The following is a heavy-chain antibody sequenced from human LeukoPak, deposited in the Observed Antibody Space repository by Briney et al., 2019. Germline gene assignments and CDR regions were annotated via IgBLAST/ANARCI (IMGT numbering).Heavy chain of an antibody. V-gene: IGHV4-59*12. D-gene: IGHD3-10*01. CDR1: GGSISSYY. J-gene: IGHJ5*02. CDR2: IYYSGST. Sequence: PSETLSLTCTVSGGSISSYYWSWIRQPPGKGLEWIGYIYYSGSTNYNPSLKSRVTISVDTSKNQFSLKLSSVTAADTAVYYCARDSVEPEGFGELLSNWFDPWGQGTLVTVSS. CDR3: ARDSVEPEGFGELLSNWFDP.